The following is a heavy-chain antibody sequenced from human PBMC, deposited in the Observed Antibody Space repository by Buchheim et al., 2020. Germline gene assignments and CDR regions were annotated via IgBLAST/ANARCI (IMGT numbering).Heavy chain of an antibody. V-gene: IGHV3-48*03. J-gene: IGHJ4*02. CDR3: ARAKDAGGYYEY. Sequence: EVQLVESGGGLVQPGGSLRLSCAASGFTFSSYGMNWVRQAPGKGLEWVSYISSTGSTKYYADSVKGRFTISRDNAKNSVYLHMDSLRAEDTGVYYCARAKDAGGYYEYWGQGT. D-gene: IGHD3-22*01. CDR2: ISSTGSTK. CDR1: GFTFSSYG.